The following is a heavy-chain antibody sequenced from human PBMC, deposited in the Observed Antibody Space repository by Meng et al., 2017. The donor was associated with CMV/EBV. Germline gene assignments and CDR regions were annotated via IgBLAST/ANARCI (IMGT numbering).Heavy chain of an antibody. J-gene: IGHJ4*02. CDR1: GFTFSSYA. CDR2: ISYDGSNK. Sequence: GESLKISCAASGFTFSSYAMHWVRQAPGKGLEWVAVISYDGSNKYYADSVKGRFTISRDNSKNTLYLQMNSLRAEDTAVYYCARGLRGSGITKRFLEWLPMAYWGQGTLVTVSS. CDR3: ARGLRGSGITKRFLEWLPMAY. V-gene: IGHV3-30*14. D-gene: IGHD3-3*01.